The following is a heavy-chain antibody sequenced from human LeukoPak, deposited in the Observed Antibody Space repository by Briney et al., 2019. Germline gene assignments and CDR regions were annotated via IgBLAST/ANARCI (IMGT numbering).Heavy chain of an antibody. CDR1: GYTFTSYG. CDR3: AKVAATGQHPDY. Sequence: SVKVSCKASGYTFTSYGISWVRQAPGQGLEWMGRIIPILGIANYAQKFQGRVTITADKSTSTAYMELSSLRSEDTAVYYCAKVAATGQHPDYWGQGTLVTVSS. J-gene: IGHJ4*02. V-gene: IGHV1-69*04. D-gene: IGHD2-15*01. CDR2: IIPILGIA.